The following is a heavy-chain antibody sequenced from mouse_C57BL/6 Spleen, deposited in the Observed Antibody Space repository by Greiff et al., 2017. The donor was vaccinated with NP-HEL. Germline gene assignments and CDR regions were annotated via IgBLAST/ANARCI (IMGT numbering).Heavy chain of an antibody. CDR1: GYSFTGYY. CDR3: ARHNSFAY. J-gene: IGHJ3*01. Sequence: EVQLQQSGPELVKPGASVKISCKASGYSFTGYYMNWVKQSPEKSLEWIGEINPSTGGTTYNQKFKAKATLTVDKSSSTAYMQLKSLTSEDSAVYYCARHNSFAYWGQGTLVTVSA. CDR2: INPSTGGT. V-gene: IGHV1-42*01. D-gene: IGHD6-1*01.